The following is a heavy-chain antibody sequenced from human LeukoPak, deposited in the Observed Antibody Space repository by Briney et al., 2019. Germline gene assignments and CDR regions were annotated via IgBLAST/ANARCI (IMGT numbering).Heavy chain of an antibody. Sequence: GRSLRLSCAASGFTFSSYAMNWVRQAPGKGREWVSGISDSGGSAYYADSVKGRFTISRDNSRNTLYQQMNNLRAEDTAVYYCARDSTTVTNPYYYYYGMDVWGQGTTVTVSS. CDR3: ARDSTTVTNPYYYYYGMDV. CDR1: GFTFSSYA. CDR2: ISDSGGSA. J-gene: IGHJ6*02. D-gene: IGHD4-17*01. V-gene: IGHV3-23*01.